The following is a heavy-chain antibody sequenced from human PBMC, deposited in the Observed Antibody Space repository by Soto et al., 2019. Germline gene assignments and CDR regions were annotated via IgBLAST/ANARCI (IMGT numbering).Heavy chain of an antibody. CDR2: INPRGGST. Sequence: ASVKFSCKASGYTFTSYYMHWVRQAPGQGLEWMVIINPRGGSTSYXXKFQGRVXXTRDTSTSTGXMELSXVGCEDTAVYYCASKSPVAHAFDIWCQGTMVTDS. V-gene: IGHV1-46*01. CDR1: GYTFTSYY. D-gene: IGHD2-21*01. J-gene: IGHJ3*02. CDR3: ASKSPVAHAFDI.